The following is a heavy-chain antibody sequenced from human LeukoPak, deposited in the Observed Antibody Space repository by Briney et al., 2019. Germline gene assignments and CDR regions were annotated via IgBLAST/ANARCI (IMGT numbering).Heavy chain of an antibody. V-gene: IGHV3-7*02. Sequence: GGSLRLSCAASGFTFTTSWMSWVRQAPGKGLEWVANINQVGSGKYYVDSVKGRFTISRDNPKNTLYLQMNSLRAEDTAVYYCARGTTTSDYWGQGTLVTVSS. CDR2: INQVGSGK. D-gene: IGHD4-11*01. CDR3: ARGTTTSDY. CDR1: GFTFTTSW. J-gene: IGHJ4*02.